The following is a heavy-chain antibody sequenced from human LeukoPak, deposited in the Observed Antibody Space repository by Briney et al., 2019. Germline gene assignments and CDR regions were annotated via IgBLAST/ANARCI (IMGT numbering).Heavy chain of an antibody. CDR1: GFTFSTYE. J-gene: IGHJ4*02. D-gene: IGHD5-12*01. V-gene: IGHV3-33*08. Sequence: GGSLRLSCAASGFTFSTYEMSWVRQAPGKGLEWVAVIWYDGTDKYYGDSVKGRFTISRDNSKNTLFLQMNSLRVEDTALYYCAREASLSGCYFDYWGQGTLVTVSS. CDR2: IWYDGTDK. CDR3: AREASLSGCYFDY.